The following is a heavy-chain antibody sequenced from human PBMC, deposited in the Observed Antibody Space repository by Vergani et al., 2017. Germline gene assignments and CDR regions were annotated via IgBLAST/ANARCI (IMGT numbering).Heavy chain of an antibody. D-gene: IGHD7-27*01. CDR3: ARETGDRYFDY. Sequence: QVQLQESGPGLVKPSETLSLTCTVSGGSISSYYWSWIRQPPGKGLGWIGYIYYSGSTNYNPSLKSRVTISVDTSKNQFSLKLSSVTAADTAVYYCARETGDRYFDYWGQGTLVTVSS. CDR2: IYYSGST. V-gene: IGHV4-59*01. CDR1: GGSISSYY. J-gene: IGHJ4*02.